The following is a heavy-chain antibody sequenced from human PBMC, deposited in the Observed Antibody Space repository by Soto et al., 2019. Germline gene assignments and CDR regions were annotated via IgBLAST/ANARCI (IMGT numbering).Heavy chain of an antibody. CDR1: GLNFINYE. CDR2: ISGSGSTI. Sequence: GGSLRLSCAASGLNFINYEMNWVRQAPGKGLEWVSYISGSGSTIYYADSVKGRFTISRDNAKKSLYLQMNSLRAEDTAAYYCARVSTWWFDPWGQGTLVTVSS. CDR3: ARVSTWWFDP. J-gene: IGHJ5*02. V-gene: IGHV3-48*03.